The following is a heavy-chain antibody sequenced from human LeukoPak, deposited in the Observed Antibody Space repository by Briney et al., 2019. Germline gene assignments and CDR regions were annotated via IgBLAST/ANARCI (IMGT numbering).Heavy chain of an antibody. V-gene: IGHV3-7*01. Sequence: GGSLRLSCAASGFTFSSYWMSWVRQAPGKGLEWVANIKQDGSEKYYVDSVKGRFTISRDNAKNSLYLQMNSLRAEDTAVYYCARYSSSWPYYYYYGMDVWGQGTTVTVSS. J-gene: IGHJ6*02. CDR1: GFTFSSYW. CDR3: ARYSSSWPYYYYYGMDV. D-gene: IGHD6-13*01. CDR2: IKQDGSEK.